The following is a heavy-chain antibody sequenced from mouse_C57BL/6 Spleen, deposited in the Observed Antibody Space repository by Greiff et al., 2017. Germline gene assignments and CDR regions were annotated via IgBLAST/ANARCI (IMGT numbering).Heavy chain of an antibody. CDR3: AREDIYYYGSSPYFDY. J-gene: IGHJ2*01. Sequence: QVQLKQPGAELVKPGASVKMSCKASGYTFTSYWITWVKQRPGQGLEWIGDIYPGSGSTNYNEKFKSKATLTVDTSSSTAYMQLSSLTSEDSAVYYCAREDIYYYGSSPYFDYWGQGTTLTVSS. CDR1: GYTFTSYW. V-gene: IGHV1-55*01. D-gene: IGHD1-1*01. CDR2: IYPGSGST.